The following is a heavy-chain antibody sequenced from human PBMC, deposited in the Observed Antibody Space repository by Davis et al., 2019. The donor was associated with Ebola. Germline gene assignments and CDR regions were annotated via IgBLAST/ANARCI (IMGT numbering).Heavy chain of an antibody. CDR1: GFTFSSYS. J-gene: IGHJ3*01. Sequence: GESLKISCAASGFTFSSYSMNWVRQAPGKGLEWVSSISSSAYYIYYADSLKGRFTISRDNAKNSLYLQMNSLRDEDTAVYYCATEPVWGQGTMVTVSS. CDR2: ISSSAYYI. CDR3: ATEPV. D-gene: IGHD1-14*01. V-gene: IGHV3-21*01.